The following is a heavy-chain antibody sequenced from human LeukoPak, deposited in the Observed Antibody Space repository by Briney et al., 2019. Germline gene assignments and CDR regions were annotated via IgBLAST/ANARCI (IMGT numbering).Heavy chain of an antibody. J-gene: IGHJ4*02. CDR1: GGSISSSSYY. V-gene: IGHV4-39*07. CDR2: IYYSGST. CDR3: ARDRNIRSIRGYFDY. Sequence: SETLSLTCTVSGGSISSSSYYWGWIRQPPGKGLEWIGSIYYSGSTYYNPSLKSRVTISVDTSKNQFSLKLSSVTAADTAVYYCARDRNIRSIRGYFDYWGQGTLVTVSS. D-gene: IGHD2-2*01.